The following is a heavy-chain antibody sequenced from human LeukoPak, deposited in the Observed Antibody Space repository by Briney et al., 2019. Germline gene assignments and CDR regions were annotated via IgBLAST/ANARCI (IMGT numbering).Heavy chain of an antibody. V-gene: IGHV3-7*01. J-gene: IGHJ2*01. CDR3: AGGQGWHFDL. D-gene: IGHD2-15*01. CDR1: GISLSSLW. CDR2: IKQDGSDE. Sequence: GGSLRLSCAASGISLSSLWMSWFRQAPGKGLEWVADIKQDGSDEHYVASVKGRFTISRDSTSLFLQMNSLRAEDTAVYYCAGGQGWHFDLWGRGTLITVSS.